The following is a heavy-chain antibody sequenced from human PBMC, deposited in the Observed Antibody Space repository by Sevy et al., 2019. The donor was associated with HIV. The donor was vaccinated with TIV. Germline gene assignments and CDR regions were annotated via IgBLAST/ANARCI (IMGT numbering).Heavy chain of an antibody. CDR2: VSASGIST. D-gene: IGHD6-19*01. CDR1: GFTFSSYA. V-gene: IGHV3-23*01. CDR3: AKGHSSGWYDFFDF. J-gene: IGHJ4*02. Sequence: GGSLRLSCAAPGFTFSSYAVSWVRQAPGKGPEWVSAVSASGISTYYADSVKGRFTISRDNSKNTVYLQMNSLRAEVTAVYYCAKGHSSGWYDFFDFWGQGTLVTVSS.